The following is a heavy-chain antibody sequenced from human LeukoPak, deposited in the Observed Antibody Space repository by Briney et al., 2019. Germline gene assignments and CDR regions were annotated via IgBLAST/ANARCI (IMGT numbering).Heavy chain of an antibody. D-gene: IGHD4-17*01. Sequence: SETLSLTCTVSGGSISSSNYYWGLIRQPPGKGLEWIASIFYSGSTYYNPSLKSLVTISVATSKNQFSLRLSSVTAADTAVYYCAGPVTTYHLFDYWGQGTLVTVSS. CDR2: IFYSGST. CDR3: AGPVTTYHLFDY. J-gene: IGHJ4*02. V-gene: IGHV4-39*01. CDR1: GGSISSSNYY.